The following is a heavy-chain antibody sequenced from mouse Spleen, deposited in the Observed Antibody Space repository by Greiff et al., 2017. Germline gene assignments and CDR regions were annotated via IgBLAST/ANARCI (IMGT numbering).Heavy chain of an antibody. J-gene: IGHJ3*01. Sequence: AASGFDFSRYWMSWVRQAPGKGLEWIGEINPDSSTINYTPSLKDKFIISRDNAKNTLYLQMSKVRSEDTALYYCARPGRYDLAWFAYWGQGTLVTVSA. CDR3: ARPGRYDLAWFAY. V-gene: IGHV4-1*02. D-gene: IGHD2-14*01. CDR1: GFDFSRYW. CDR2: INPDSSTI.